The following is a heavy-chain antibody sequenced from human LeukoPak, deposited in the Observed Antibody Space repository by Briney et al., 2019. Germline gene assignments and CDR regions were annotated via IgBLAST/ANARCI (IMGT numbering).Heavy chain of an antibody. D-gene: IGHD1-26*01. CDR2: TKQDGSEK. CDR1: GFTFSRYW. J-gene: IGHJ4*02. V-gene: IGHV3-7*01. Sequence: GGSLRLSCAASGFTFSRYWMSWVRQAPGKGLEWVANTKQDGSEKYYVDSVKGRFTISRDNAKNSLYLQMSSLRAEDTAVYYCARGLSGNTFYFDYWGQGTLVTVSS. CDR3: ARGLSGNTFYFDY.